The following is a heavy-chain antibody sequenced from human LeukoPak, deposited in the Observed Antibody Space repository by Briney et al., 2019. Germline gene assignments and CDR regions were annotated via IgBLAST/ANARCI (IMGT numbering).Heavy chain of an antibody. CDR3: ARDRGYGEAVGTDV. CDR2: IWYDGTNK. J-gene: IGHJ6*02. V-gene: IGHV3-33*01. Sequence: GGSLRLSCAASEFTFNNFGMHWVRQAPGKGLEWAAVIWYDGTNKYYSDSVKGRFTISRDNSKNTLYLQMNSLRAEDTAVYYCARDRGYGEAVGTDVWGQGTTVTVSS. D-gene: IGHD3-22*01. CDR1: EFTFNNFG.